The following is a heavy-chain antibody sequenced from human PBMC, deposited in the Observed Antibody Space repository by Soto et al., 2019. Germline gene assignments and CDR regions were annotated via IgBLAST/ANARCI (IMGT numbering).Heavy chain of an antibody. D-gene: IGHD5-18*01. J-gene: IGHJ3*02. CDR1: GFTFSSYA. CDR2: ISGSGGST. CDR3: AKVKRGYGARHDAFDI. V-gene: IGHV3-23*01. Sequence: QTGGSLRLSCAASGFTFSSYAMSWVRQAPGKGLEWVSAISGSGGSTYYADSVKGRFTISRDNSKNTLYLQMNSLRAEDTAVYYCAKVKRGYGARHDAFDIWGQGTMVTVSS.